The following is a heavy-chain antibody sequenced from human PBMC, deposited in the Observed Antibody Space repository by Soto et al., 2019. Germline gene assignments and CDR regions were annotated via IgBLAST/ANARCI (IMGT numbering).Heavy chain of an antibody. CDR1: GFTFSSYI. D-gene: IGHD1-26*01. CDR2: ISYDGSNK. CDR3: AGGENYYGMGV. J-gene: IGHJ6*02. V-gene: IGHV3-30-3*01. Sequence: QVQLVESGGGVVQPGRSLRLSCAASGFTFSSYIMHWVRQAPGKGLEWVAVISYDGSNKDYADSVKGRFTISRDNSKNTLYLQLSSLRAEDTAVYYCAGGENYYGMGVWGQGTTVTVSS.